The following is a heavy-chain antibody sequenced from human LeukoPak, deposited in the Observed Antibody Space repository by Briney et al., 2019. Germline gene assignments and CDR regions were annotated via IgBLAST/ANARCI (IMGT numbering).Heavy chain of an antibody. CDR1: GFTFSFYW. D-gene: IGHD2-15*01. Sequence: GGSLRLSCASSGFTFSFYWMHWVRQAPGKGLVWVSRINNDGSSTSYAGSVKGRFTISRDNAKNTLYLQMNNLRAEDTAVYYCARDNVFCTGGTCRLDYWGQGALVTVSS. V-gene: IGHV3-74*01. CDR3: ARDNVFCTGGTCRLDY. J-gene: IGHJ4*02. CDR2: INNDGSST.